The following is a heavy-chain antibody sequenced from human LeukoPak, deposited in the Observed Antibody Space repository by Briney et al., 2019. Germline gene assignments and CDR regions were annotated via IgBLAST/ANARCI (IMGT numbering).Heavy chain of an antibody. CDR2: INPNSGGT. CDR1: GYTFTSYD. V-gene: IGHV1-2*06. Sequence: ASVKVSCKASGYTFTSYDINWVRQAPGQGLEWMGRINPNSGGTDYAQKFQGRVTMTRDTSISTAYMELSRLRSDDTAVYHCAIAYSSGWDRFDYWGQGTLVTVSS. CDR3: AIAYSSGWDRFDY. J-gene: IGHJ4*02. D-gene: IGHD6-19*01.